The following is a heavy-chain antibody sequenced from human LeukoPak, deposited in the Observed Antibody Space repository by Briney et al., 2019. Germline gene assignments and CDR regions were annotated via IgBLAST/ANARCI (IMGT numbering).Heavy chain of an antibody. V-gene: IGHV4-39*01. CDR2: ISYSGST. J-gene: IGHJ3*02. D-gene: IGHD3-10*01. CDR3: AFWFGDLGAFDM. CDR1: GASISSHNYY. Sequence: PSETLSLTCTVSGASISSHNYYWGWIRQPPGKGLEWIGTISYSGSTYYNPSLKSRVTISVDTSKNQFSLKLSSVTAADTAVYYCAFWFGDLGAFDMWGQGTMVTVSS.